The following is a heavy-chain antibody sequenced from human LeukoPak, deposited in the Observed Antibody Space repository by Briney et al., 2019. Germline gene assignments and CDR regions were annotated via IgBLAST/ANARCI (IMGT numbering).Heavy chain of an antibody. V-gene: IGHV1-18*01. CDR3: ARKGIAARPPDY. Sequence: ASLTVSCKASGYTFTSYGISWVRQAPGQGLEWMGWITAYNGNTDYAQKLQGRVTMTTDTSASTAYMELRSLRSDDTAVYYCARKGIAARPPDYWGQGTLVTVSS. J-gene: IGHJ4*02. CDR1: GYTFTSYG. CDR2: ITAYNGNT. D-gene: IGHD6-13*01.